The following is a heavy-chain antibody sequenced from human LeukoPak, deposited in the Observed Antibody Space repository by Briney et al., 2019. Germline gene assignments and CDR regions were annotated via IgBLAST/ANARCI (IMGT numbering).Heavy chain of an antibody. CDR2: IYSGGST. Sequence: GGSLRLSCAASGFSVSSNYMSWVRQAPGKGLEWVSVIYSGGSTYYADSVKGRSTISRDNSKDTLYLQMNSLRVEDTAMYYCARGGGAYCGGDCWRAFDIWGQGTVVTVSS. J-gene: IGHJ3*02. CDR3: ARGGGAYCGGDCWRAFDI. D-gene: IGHD2-21*02. CDR1: GFSVSSNY. V-gene: IGHV3-53*01.